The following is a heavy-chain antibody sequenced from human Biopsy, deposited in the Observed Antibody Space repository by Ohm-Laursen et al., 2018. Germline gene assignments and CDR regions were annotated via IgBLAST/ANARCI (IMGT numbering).Heavy chain of an antibody. J-gene: IGHJ6*02. V-gene: IGHV4-59*02. Sequence: TLSLTCTVSGDSVTKYYWSWIRRPPGKGLEWIGHIYYSVMTNYNPSLQSRVSISVDTPRNQVSLTLSSVTAADTAVYYCARDSGILNYGNFKYYHYYGMDVWGQGTKVTVSS. CDR3: ARDSGILNYGNFKYYHYYGMDV. CDR1: GDSVTKYY. CDR2: IYYSVMT. D-gene: IGHD4-11*01.